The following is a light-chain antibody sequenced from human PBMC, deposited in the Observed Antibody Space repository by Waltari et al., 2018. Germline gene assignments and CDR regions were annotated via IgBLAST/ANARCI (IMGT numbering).Light chain of an antibody. CDR3: CSYAGSNTLV. V-gene: IGLV2-23*02. J-gene: IGLJ2*01. CDR1: SSDVCGYNY. CDR2: DVS. Sequence: QSALTQPASVSGSPGQSITISCTGTSSDVCGYNYLSWYQQHPGKATKLMISDVSKRPSGVSNRFSGSKSGNTASLTISGLQAEDEADYYCCSYAGSNTLVFGGGTKLTVL.